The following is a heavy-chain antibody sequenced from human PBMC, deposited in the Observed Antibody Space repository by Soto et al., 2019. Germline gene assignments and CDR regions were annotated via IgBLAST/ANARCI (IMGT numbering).Heavy chain of an antibody. J-gene: IGHJ6*02. D-gene: IGHD3-16*02. CDR2: ISAYNGNT. CDR1: VSTLTRWG. Sequence: ASVTVSCKSSVSTLTRWGITWVRQAPGQGLEWMGWISAYNGNTNYAQKLQGRVTMTTDTSTSTAYMELRSLRSDDTAVYYCARGGVIRTYYYYYGMEVWGQGTTVNGS. CDR3: ARGGVIRTYYYYYGMEV. V-gene: IGHV1-18*01.